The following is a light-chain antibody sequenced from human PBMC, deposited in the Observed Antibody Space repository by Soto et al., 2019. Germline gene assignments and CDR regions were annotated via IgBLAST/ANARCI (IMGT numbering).Light chain of an antibody. J-gene: IGLJ1*01. CDR1: SSVVGGYQF. V-gene: IGLV2-8*01. CDR2: AVN. Sequence: QSALTPLPSASGTRGHSVTISCTGTSSVVGGYQFVSWYQQYPGKAPKLMIYAVNKRPSGVPERFSGSRSGNTASLTVSGLQAEDEADYFRSAYAGSNNNVFGTGTKVTVL. CDR3: SAYAGSNNNV.